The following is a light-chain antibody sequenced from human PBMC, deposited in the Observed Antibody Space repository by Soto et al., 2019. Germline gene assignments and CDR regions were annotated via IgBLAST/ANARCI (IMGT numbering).Light chain of an antibody. Sequence: AIRITQSPSSLSASTGDTVIITCRASQDISDYVAWYQHKPGRAPKLLIYGAYNLQRGVPPRFSGSGSETEFMLPISRLQSEEFATYYCQKYNSAPWTFGQGTKVDIK. CDR1: QDISDY. CDR2: GAY. J-gene: IGKJ1*01. CDR3: QKYNSAPWT. V-gene: IGKV1-8*01.